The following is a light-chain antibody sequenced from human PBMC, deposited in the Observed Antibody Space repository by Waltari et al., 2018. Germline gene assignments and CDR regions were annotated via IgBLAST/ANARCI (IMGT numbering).Light chain of an antibody. CDR3: MQSLQSPRA. CDR1: QSLLHSNGYNF. CDR2: LGS. J-gene: IGKJ3*01. V-gene: IGKV2-28*01. Sequence: DIVMTQSPLSLPVTPGEPASISCRSSQSLLHSNGYNFLDWYLQKPGQSPRLLIYLGSTRASGVPDRFSGSGSDTDFTLKISRVEAEDVGVYYCMQSLQSPRAFGPGTRVHI.